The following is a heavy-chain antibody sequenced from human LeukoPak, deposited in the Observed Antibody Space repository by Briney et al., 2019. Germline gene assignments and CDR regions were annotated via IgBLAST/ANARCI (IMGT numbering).Heavy chain of an antibody. D-gene: IGHD4-23*01. CDR1: GFTFSSYS. CDR2: ISSSSSYI. Sequence: GGSLRLSCAASGFTFSSYSMNWVRQAPGKGLEWVSSISSSSSYIYYADSVKGRFTISRDNAKNSLFLQMNSLRDEDTAVYYCARGGYGANDDTFDIWGQGTMVTVSS. CDR3: ARGGYGANDDTFDI. V-gene: IGHV3-21*01. J-gene: IGHJ3*02.